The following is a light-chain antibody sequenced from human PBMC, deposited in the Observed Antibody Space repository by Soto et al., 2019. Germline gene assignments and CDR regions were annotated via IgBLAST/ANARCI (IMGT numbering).Light chain of an antibody. V-gene: IGKV4-1*01. J-gene: IGKJ5*01. CDR1: QSVLYSAKNKNF. CDR2: WAS. Sequence: DMCMTQSPDSLAVCLGEKATIHCRSSQSVLYSAKNKNFLTWYQQKPGQPPKLLIYWASTRESGVPDRFTGSGSGTDFTLTIYSLQAEDVAVYYCQQHYINPITFGQWTRLEIK. CDR3: QQHYINPIT.